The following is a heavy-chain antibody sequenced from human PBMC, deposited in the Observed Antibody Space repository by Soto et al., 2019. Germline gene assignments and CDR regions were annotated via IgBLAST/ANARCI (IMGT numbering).Heavy chain of an antibody. Sequence: GGSLRLSCAASGFTFSSYWMHWVRQAPGKGLVWVSRINSDGSSTSYADSVKGRFTISRDNAKNTLYLQMNSLRAEDTAVYYCARDPLGSGYENYYYYYGMDVWGQGTTVTVSS. J-gene: IGHJ6*02. V-gene: IGHV3-74*01. D-gene: IGHD5-12*01. CDR2: INSDGSST. CDR1: GFTFSSYW. CDR3: ARDPLGSGYENYYYYYGMDV.